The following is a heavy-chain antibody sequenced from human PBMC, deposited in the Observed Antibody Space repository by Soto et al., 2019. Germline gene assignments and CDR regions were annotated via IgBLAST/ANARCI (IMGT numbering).Heavy chain of an antibody. CDR1: GGTFSSYA. J-gene: IGHJ6*02. Sequence: SVKVSCKASGGTFSSYAISWVRQAPGQGLEWMGGIIPIFGTANYAQKFQGRVTITADESTSTAYMELSSLGSEDTAVYYCATGGGYGDYVFHYYGMDVWGQGTTVTVSS. D-gene: IGHD4-17*01. V-gene: IGHV1-69*13. CDR3: ATGGGYGDYVFHYYGMDV. CDR2: IIPIFGTA.